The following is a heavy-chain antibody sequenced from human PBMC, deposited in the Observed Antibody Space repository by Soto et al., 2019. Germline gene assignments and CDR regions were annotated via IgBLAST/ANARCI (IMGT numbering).Heavy chain of an antibody. Sequence: SETLSLTCTVSGGSISSYYWSWIRQPPGKGLKWIGYIYYSGSTNYNPSLKSRVTISVDTSKNQFSLKLSSVTAADTAVYYCAATGTPSVDVWGQGXTVTVYS. CDR3: AATGTPSVDV. CDR1: GGSISSYY. CDR2: IYYSGST. V-gene: IGHV4-59*01. J-gene: IGHJ6*02. D-gene: IGHD1-1*01.